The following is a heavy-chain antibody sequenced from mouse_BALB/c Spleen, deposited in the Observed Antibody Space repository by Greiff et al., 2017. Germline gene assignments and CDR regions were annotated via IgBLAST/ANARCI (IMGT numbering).Heavy chain of an antibody. V-gene: IGHV5-17*02. CDR2: ISSGSSTI. Sequence: EVMLVESGGGLVQPGGSRKLSCAASGFTFSSFGMHWVRQAPEKGLEWVAYISSGSSTIYYADTVKGRFTISRDNPKNTLFLQMTSLRSEDTAMYYCARWHYYGYGFAYWGQGTLVTVSA. CDR1: GFTFSSFG. CDR3: ARWHYYGYGFAY. J-gene: IGHJ3*01. D-gene: IGHD1-2*01.